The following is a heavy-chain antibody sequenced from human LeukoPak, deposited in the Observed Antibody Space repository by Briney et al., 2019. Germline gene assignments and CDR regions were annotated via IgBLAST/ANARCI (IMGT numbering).Heavy chain of an antibody. V-gene: IGHV4-34*01. CDR1: GGSFSGYY. J-gene: IGHJ4*02. CDR3: ARGSEYDSSGYYYGVDY. CDR2: INHRGST. Sequence: PSETLSLTCAVYGGSFSGYYWSWIRQSPGEGLEWIGEINHRGSTNYNPSLKRRVTISVDTSKNQFSLKLSAVTAADTAVYYCARGSEYDSSGYYYGVDYWGQGTLVTVSS. D-gene: IGHD3-22*01.